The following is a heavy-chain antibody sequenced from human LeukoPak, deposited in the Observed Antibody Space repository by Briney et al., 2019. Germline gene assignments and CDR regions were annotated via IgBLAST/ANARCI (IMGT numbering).Heavy chain of an antibody. J-gene: IGHJ6*03. Sequence: SETLSLTCTVSGGSISSHYWSWIRQPPGKGLEWIGYIYYSGNTNYNPSLKSRVTISVDTSENQFSLKLSSVTAADTAVYYCARDGSYYYGSGSAYYYYYMDVWGKGTTVTVSS. CDR1: GGSISSHY. CDR2: IYYSGNT. V-gene: IGHV4-59*11. D-gene: IGHD3-10*01. CDR3: ARDGSYYYGSGSAYYYYYMDV.